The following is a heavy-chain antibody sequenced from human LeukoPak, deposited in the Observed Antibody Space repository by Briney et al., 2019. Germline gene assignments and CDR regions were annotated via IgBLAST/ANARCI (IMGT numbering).Heavy chain of an antibody. Sequence: GGSLRLSCAASGFIFSTYGMYWVRQAPGKGLEWVAFIRHDGSIKNYADSVKGRSTISRDNSKNTLYLQMNSLRAEDTAVYYCAKDSLADIDYWGQGTLVTISS. CDR1: GFIFSTYG. V-gene: IGHV3-30*02. CDR2: IRHDGSIK. J-gene: IGHJ4*02. CDR3: AKDSLADIDY. D-gene: IGHD3-16*01.